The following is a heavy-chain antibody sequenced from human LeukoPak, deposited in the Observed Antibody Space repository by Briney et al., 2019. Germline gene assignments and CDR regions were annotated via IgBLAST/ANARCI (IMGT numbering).Heavy chain of an antibody. Sequence: KPSETLSLTCAVYGGSFSGYYWSWIRQPPGKGLEWIGEINHSGSTNYNPSLKSRVTISVDTSKNQFSLKLSSVTAADTAVYYCARDGYSSGWYSGVVGGSDYWGQGTLVTVSS. J-gene: IGHJ4*02. CDR1: GGSFSGYY. D-gene: IGHD6-19*01. CDR3: ARDGYSSGWYSGVVGGSDY. V-gene: IGHV4-34*01. CDR2: INHSGST.